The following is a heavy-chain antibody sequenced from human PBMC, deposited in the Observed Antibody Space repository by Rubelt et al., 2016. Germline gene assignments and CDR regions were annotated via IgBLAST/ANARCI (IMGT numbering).Heavy chain of an antibody. CDR2: INHSGST. CDR3: TRGSRSLRLKGYNWFDP. Sequence: QVQLQQWGAGLLKPSETLSLTCAVYGGSFSGYYWSWIRQPPGKGLEWIGEINHSGSTNYNPSLKSRVTISVDTSKNQFSLKLSSVTAADTAVYYCTRGSRSLRLKGYNWFDPWGQGTLVTVSS. J-gene: IGHJ5*02. V-gene: IGHV4-34*01. CDR1: GGSFSGYY. D-gene: IGHD4-17*01.